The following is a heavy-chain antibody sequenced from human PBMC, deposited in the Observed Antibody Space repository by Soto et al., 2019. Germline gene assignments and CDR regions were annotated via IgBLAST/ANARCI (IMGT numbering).Heavy chain of an antibody. CDR2: IYHSGST. V-gene: IGHV4-30-2*01. CDR1: GGSISSGGYS. J-gene: IGHJ4*02. CDR3: ARGPNDSSGYSFDY. Sequence: SETLSLTCAVSGGSISSGGYSWSWIRQPPGKGLEWIGYIYHSGSTYYNPSLKSRVTISVDRSKNQFSLKLSSVTAADTAVYYCARGPNDSSGYSFDYWGQGTLVTVSS. D-gene: IGHD3-22*01.